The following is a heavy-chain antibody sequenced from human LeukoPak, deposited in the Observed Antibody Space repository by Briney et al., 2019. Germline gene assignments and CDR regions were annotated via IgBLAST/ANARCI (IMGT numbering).Heavy chain of an antibody. Sequence: GSLRLSCAASGFTFSSYAMSWVRQAPGKGLEWIGSIYYSGSTNYNPSLKSRVTISVDTSKNQFSLKLSSVTAADTAVYYCARGGGYCSSTSCYGGWFDPWGQGTLVTVSS. CDR3: ARGGGYCSSTSCYGGWFDP. J-gene: IGHJ5*02. CDR1: GFTFSSYA. V-gene: IGHV4-34*01. CDR2: IYYSGST. D-gene: IGHD2-2*01.